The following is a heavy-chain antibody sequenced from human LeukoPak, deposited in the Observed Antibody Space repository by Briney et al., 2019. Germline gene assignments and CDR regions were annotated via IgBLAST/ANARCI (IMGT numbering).Heavy chain of an antibody. J-gene: IGHJ4*02. CDR2: INHSGST. CDR1: GGSFSGYY. Sequence: SKTLSLTCAVYGGSFSGYYWSWIRQPPGKGLEWIGEINHSGSTNYNPSLKSRVTISVDTSKNQFSLKLSSVTAADTAVYYCARGPIARLYGTLDYWGQGTLVTVSS. D-gene: IGHD1-14*01. V-gene: IGHV4-34*01. CDR3: ARGPIARLYGTLDY.